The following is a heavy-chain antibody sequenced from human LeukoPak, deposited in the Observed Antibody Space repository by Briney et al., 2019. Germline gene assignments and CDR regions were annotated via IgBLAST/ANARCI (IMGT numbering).Heavy chain of an antibody. V-gene: IGHV3-9*01. CDR1: GFTFDDYA. D-gene: IGHD5-18*01. CDR3: ARPITTAMVLGVPFDY. CDR2: ISWNSGSI. Sequence: GRSLRLSCAASGFTFDDYAMHWVRQAPGKGLEWVSGISWNSGSIGYADSVKGRFTISRDNSKNTLYLQMNSLRAEDTAVYYCARPITTAMVLGVPFDYWGQGTLVTVSS. J-gene: IGHJ4*02.